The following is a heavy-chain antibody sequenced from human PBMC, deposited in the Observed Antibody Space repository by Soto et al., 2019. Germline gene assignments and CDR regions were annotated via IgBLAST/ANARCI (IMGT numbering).Heavy chain of an antibody. CDR1: GGSSSGYY. D-gene: IGHD2-21*02. CDR2: MYKTGST. Sequence: SETLSLTCTVSGGSSSGYYWSWIRQPPGKGLEWIGYMYKTGSTVYNPSFKSRVTISVDTSKNQFSLKLNSVTAADTAVYYCARDLWGYCGTDCYPLDVWGQGTTVTVSS. CDR3: ARDLWGYCGTDCYPLDV. J-gene: IGHJ6*02. V-gene: IGHV4-59*01.